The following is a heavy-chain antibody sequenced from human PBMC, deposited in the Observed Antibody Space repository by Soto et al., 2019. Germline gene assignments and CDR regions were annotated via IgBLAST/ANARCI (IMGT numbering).Heavy chain of an antibody. V-gene: IGHV3-23*01. CDR3: TKNVGGVTSDFDY. CDR1: GFTFSSYA. J-gene: IGHJ4*02. D-gene: IGHD2-21*02. CDR2: ITGSGGST. Sequence: GGSLRLSCAGSGFTFSSYAMTWVRQAPGKGLEWVTAITGSGGSTYYADSVKGRFTISRDNSKNTLYLQMNSLRAEDTALYYCTKNVGGVTSDFDYWGLGTLVTVSS.